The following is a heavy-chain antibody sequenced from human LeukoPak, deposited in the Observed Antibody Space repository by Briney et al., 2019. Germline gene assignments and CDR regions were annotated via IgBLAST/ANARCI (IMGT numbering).Heavy chain of an antibody. J-gene: IGHJ4*02. V-gene: IGHV1-2*02. CDR2: MNSNNGGT. D-gene: IGHD3-16*01. Sequence: GASVKVSCKASGYTFTGYYMHWVRQAPGQGLEWMGWMNSNNGGTNYAQKFQGRVTMTRDTSTSTVYMELSSLRSEDTAMYYCARSPSTYDYVWGSYRFDYWGQGTLVTVSS. CDR1: GYTFTGYY. CDR3: ARSPSTYDYVWGSYRFDY.